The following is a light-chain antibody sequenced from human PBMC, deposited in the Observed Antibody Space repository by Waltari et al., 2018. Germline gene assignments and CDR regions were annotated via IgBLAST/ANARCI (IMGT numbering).Light chain of an antibody. Sequence: DIVMTQSPLSLPVTLGEPASISCRSSQNLLGSNGYTYLDWYVQKPGQSPQVLISLGSNRASVVPDRISGSGSGTDFTLKISRVEADDVGIYYCLQALQVPATFGPGTRVEIK. V-gene: IGKV2-28*01. CDR3: LQALQVPAT. CDR2: LGS. CDR1: QNLLGSNGYTY. J-gene: IGKJ3*01.